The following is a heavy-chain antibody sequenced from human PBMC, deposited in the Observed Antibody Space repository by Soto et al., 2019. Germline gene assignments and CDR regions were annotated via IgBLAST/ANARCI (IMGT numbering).Heavy chain of an antibody. CDR1: GFTFSSYA. Sequence: QVQLVESGGGVVQPGRSLRLSCAASGFTFSSYAMHWVRQAPGKGLEWVAVISYDGSNKYYADSVKGRFTISRDNSKNTLQLQMNSRRAEDTAVYYCARDFDRGMAAAAHDACEIWGQGTMVTVSS. CDR3: ARDFDRGMAAAAHDACEI. D-gene: IGHD6-13*01. J-gene: IGHJ3*02. V-gene: IGHV3-30-3*01. CDR2: ISYDGSNK.